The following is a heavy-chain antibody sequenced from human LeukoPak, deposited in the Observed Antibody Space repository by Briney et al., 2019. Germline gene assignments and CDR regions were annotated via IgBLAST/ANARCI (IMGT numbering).Heavy chain of an antibody. V-gene: IGHV3-30-3*01. CDR1: GFTFSSYA. CDR3: ARDGSSGYSDAFDI. J-gene: IGHJ3*02. Sequence: GGSLRLSCAASGFTFSSYAMHWVRQAPGKGLEWVAVISYDGSNKYYADSVKGRFTISRDNAKNSLYLQMNSLRAEDTAVYYCARDGSSGYSDAFDIWGQGTMVTVSS. D-gene: IGHD3-22*01. CDR2: ISYDGSNK.